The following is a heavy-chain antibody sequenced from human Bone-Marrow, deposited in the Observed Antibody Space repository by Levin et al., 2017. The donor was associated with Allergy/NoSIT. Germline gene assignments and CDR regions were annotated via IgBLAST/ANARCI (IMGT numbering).Heavy chain of an antibody. J-gene: IGHJ4*02. CDR3: AKRTTYSSGWASCDF. V-gene: IGHV3-23*01. CDR1: GFTFSSYA. CDR2: IGGTGETT. D-gene: IGHD6-19*01. Sequence: GGSLRLSCAASGFTFSSYAVSWVRQAPGKGLEWVSVIGGTGETTYYADSVKGRFTISRDNSKNTVYLQMNSLRAEDTAVYYCAKRTTYSSGWASCDFWGQGTLVTVSS.